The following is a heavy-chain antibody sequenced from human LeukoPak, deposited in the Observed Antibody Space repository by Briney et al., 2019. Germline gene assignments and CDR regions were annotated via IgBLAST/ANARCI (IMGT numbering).Heavy chain of an antibody. CDR2: INHSGST. V-gene: IGHV4-34*01. D-gene: IGHD1-20*01. CDR1: GGSFSGYY. J-gene: IGHJ5*02. CDR3: ARASSITGTTRGPRPFDP. Sequence: PSETLSLTCAVYGGSFSGYYWSWIRQPPGKGLEWIGEINHSGSTNYNQSLKSRVTISVDTSKNQFSLKLSSVTAADTAVYYCARASSITGTTRGPRPFDPWGQGTLVTVSS.